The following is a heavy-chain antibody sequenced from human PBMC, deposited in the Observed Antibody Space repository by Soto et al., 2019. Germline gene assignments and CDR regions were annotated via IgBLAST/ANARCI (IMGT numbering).Heavy chain of an antibody. V-gene: IGHV4-31*11. Sequence: SETLSLTCAVSGGSISSGDYYWSWIRQHPGKGLEWIGYISYSGSTYYKPSLKSRVTISIDTSKNQISLNLRSVTDADTAVYYCARDPNSIFYTWGQGILVTVSS. J-gene: IGHJ5*02. CDR2: ISYSGST. CDR3: ARDPNSIFYT. CDR1: GGSISSGDYY. D-gene: IGHD3-3*01.